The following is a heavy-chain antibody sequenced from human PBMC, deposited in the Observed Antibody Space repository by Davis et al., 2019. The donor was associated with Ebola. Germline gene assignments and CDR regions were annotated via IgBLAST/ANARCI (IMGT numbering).Heavy chain of an antibody. D-gene: IGHD1-26*01. J-gene: IGHJ4*02. CDR1: GFTFSSYN. Sequence: GESLKISCAASGFTFSSYNINWVRQAPGKGLAWVLYISSSGSTISYADSVKGRFTISRDNAKNSLYLQMNSLREEDTAVYYCARDGLGAAGPPFDYWGRGTLVTVSS. CDR2: ISSSGSTI. CDR3: ARDGLGAAGPPFDY. V-gene: IGHV3-48*02.